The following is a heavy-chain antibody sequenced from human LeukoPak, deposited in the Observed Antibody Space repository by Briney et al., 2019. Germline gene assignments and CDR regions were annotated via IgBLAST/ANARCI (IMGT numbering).Heavy chain of an antibody. CDR2: ISYDGSNK. CDR3: ARGGSYLALNY. D-gene: IGHD1-26*01. CDR1: GFTFSSYG. V-gene: IGHV3-30*03. J-gene: IGHJ4*02. Sequence: GGSLRLSCAASGFTFSSYGMHWVRQAPGKGLEWVAVISYDGSNKYYADSVKGRFTISRDNSKNTLYLQMNSLRAEDTAVYYCARGGSYLALNYWGQGTLVTVSS.